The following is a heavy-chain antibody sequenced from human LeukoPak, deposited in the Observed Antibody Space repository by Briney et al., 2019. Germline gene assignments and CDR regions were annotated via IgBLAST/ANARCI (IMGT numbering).Heavy chain of an antibody. V-gene: IGHV1-8*01. CDR2: MNPNSGNT. J-gene: IGHJ6*02. CDR1: GYTFTSYD. Sequence: ASVKVSCKASGYTFTSYDINWVPQATGQGLEWMGWMNPNSGNTGYAQKFQGRVTMTRNTSISTAYMELSSLRSEDTAVYYCARQHIAAADYYYGMDVWGQGTTVTVSS. CDR3: ARQHIAAADYYYGMDV. D-gene: IGHD6-13*01.